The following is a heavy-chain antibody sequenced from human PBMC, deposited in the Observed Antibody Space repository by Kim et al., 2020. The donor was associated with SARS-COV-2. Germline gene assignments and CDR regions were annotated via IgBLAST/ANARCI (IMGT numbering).Heavy chain of an antibody. CDR2: ISYDGSNK. D-gene: IGHD3-10*01. V-gene: IGHV3-33*05. Sequence: GGSLRLSCAASGFTFSSYGMHWVRQAPGKGLEWVAVISYDGSNKYYADSVKGRLTISRDNSKNTLYLQMNSLRAEDTAVYYCARDQGITMVRGREDYYYGMDVWGQGTTVTVSS. J-gene: IGHJ6*02. CDR3: ARDQGITMVRGREDYYYGMDV. CDR1: GFTFSSYG.